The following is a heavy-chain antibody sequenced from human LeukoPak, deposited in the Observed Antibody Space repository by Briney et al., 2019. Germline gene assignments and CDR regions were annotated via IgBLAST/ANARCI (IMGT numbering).Heavy chain of an antibody. Sequence: GGSLRLSCAASGFTFRCYDMSWVRQAPGKGLEWVSTITDSGERTNYADSVKGRFTISRDKSKNTLYLQTNSLRAEDTAVYYCAKQNVPTTGSNYYMDVWGTGTTVTVSS. D-gene: IGHD1-1*01. CDR3: AKQNVPTTGSNYYMDV. CDR2: ITDSGERT. CDR1: GFTFRCYD. V-gene: IGHV3-23*01. J-gene: IGHJ6*03.